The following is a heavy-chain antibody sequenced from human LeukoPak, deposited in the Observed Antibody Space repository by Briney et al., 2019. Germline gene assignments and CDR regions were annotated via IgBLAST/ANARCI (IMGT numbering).Heavy chain of an antibody. Sequence: SETLSLTCTVSGGSISSYYWSWIRQPPGKGLEWIGYIYYSGSTNYNPSLKSRVTISVGTSKNQFSLKLSSVTAADTAVYYCARHGITMVRGVITHAFDIWGQGTMVTVSS. CDR2: IYYSGST. J-gene: IGHJ3*02. CDR3: ARHGITMVRGVITHAFDI. D-gene: IGHD3-10*01. V-gene: IGHV4-59*08. CDR1: GGSISSYY.